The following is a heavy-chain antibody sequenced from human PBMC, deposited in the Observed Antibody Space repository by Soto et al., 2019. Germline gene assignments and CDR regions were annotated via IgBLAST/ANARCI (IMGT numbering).Heavy chain of an antibody. CDR2: IKQDGSEK. CDR1: GFTFSSYW. CDR3: ARISYFDWLGYFDL. Sequence: EVQLVESGGGLVQPGGSLRLSCAASGFTFSSYWMSWVRQAPGKGLEWVANIKQDGSEKYYVDSVKGRFTISRDNAKNSLYLQMNSLRAEDTAVYYCARISYFDWLGYFDLWGRGTLVTVSS. D-gene: IGHD3-9*01. J-gene: IGHJ2*01. V-gene: IGHV3-7*01.